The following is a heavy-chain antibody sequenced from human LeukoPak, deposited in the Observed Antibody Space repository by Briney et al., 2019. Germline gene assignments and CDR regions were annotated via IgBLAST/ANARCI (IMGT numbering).Heavy chain of an antibody. J-gene: IGHJ4*02. CDR3: AAGSYDPFDY. Sequence: ASVKVSCKASGYTFTSYGISWVRQTPGQGLEWMGWISAYNGNTNYAQKLQGRVTITRDMSTSTAYMELSSLRSEDTAVYYCAAGSYDPFDYWGQGTLVTVSS. V-gene: IGHV1-18*01. D-gene: IGHD2-15*01. CDR2: ISAYNGNT. CDR1: GYTFTSYG.